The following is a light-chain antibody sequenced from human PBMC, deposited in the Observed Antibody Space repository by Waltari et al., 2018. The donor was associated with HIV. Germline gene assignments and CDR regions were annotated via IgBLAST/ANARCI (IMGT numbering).Light chain of an antibody. Sequence: QSALTQPASVSGSPGQSITISCTGTSSDVGSYNLVSWYQQNPDKAPKLMIYEVIKRPSGVSNRFSGSKSGNTASLTISWLQAEDEAAYYCCSYAGSSTLIFGGGTKLTVL. J-gene: IGLJ2*01. CDR2: EVI. V-gene: IGLV2-23*02. CDR3: CSYAGSSTLI. CDR1: SSDVGSYNL.